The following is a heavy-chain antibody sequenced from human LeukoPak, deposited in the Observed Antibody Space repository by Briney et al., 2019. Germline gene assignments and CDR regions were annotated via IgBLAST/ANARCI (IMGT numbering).Heavy chain of an antibody. V-gene: IGHV3-7*01. Sequence: SGGSLRLSCAASGFTVRSNYMSWVRQAPGKGLEWVANIKQDGSEKYYVDSVKGRFTISRDNAKSSLYLQMNSLRAEDTAVYYCARDSILLWFGELANFDYWGQGTLVTVSS. CDR1: GFTVRSNY. J-gene: IGHJ4*02. CDR3: ARDSILLWFGELANFDY. CDR2: IKQDGSEK. D-gene: IGHD3-10*01.